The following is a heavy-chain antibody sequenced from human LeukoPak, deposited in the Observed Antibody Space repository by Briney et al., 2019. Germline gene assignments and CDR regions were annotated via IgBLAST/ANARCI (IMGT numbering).Heavy chain of an antibody. J-gene: IGHJ3*02. CDR1: GGSISSYY. Sequence: SETLSLTCTVSGGSISSYYWSWIRQPAGKGLEWIGRIYTSGSTNYNPSLKSRVTMSVDTSKNQFSLKLSSVTAADTAVYYCARDSRRKGYCDSSGYYGSDAFDIWGQGTMVTVSS. CDR3: ARDSRRKGYCDSSGYYGSDAFDI. CDR2: IYTSGST. V-gene: IGHV4-4*07. D-gene: IGHD3-22*01.